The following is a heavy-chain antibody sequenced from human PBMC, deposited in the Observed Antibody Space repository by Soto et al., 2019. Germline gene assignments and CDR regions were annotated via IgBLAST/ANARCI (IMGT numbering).Heavy chain of an antibody. CDR3: ARGSGSSSGGGGVDY. V-gene: IGHV1-46*03. CDR1: GYTFTSYY. Sequence: QVQLVQSGAEVKKPGASVKVSCKASGYTFTSYYMHWVRQAPGQGLEWMGIINPSGGSTSYAQKFQGGVTMTRDTSTSTGYMELSSLRSEDTDVYYCARGSGSSSGGGGVDYWGQGTLVTVSS. D-gene: IGHD6-6*01. J-gene: IGHJ4*02. CDR2: INPSGGST.